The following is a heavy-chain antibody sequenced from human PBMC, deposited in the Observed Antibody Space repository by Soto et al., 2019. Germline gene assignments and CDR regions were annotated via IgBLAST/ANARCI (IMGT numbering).Heavy chain of an antibody. V-gene: IGHV1-2*02. Sequence: GAAVKVSCKASGYMFTGYYMHWVRQAPGQGLEWMGWINPDSGGTNYDQKFRGRVTMTRDTSISTAYMELSSLRSDDTAVYYCVRKVATFNFDHWGQGTLVTVSS. CDR1: GYMFTGYY. J-gene: IGHJ4*02. D-gene: IGHD5-12*01. CDR3: VRKVATFNFDH. CDR2: INPDSGGT.